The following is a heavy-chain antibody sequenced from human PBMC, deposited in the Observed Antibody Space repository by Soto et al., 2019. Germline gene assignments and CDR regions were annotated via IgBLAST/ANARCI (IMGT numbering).Heavy chain of an antibody. V-gene: IGHV4-59*01. D-gene: IGHD1-7*01. CDR3: ARAKRGSAGTIVRSDL. Sequence: PSETLSLTGNVSGVSISGYYWSWIRQPPGKPLEWIAYIYYGGTINYNPYLKSRVTISRDTSRNEFSLELTSVTAADTAVYFCARAKRGSAGTIVRSDLWGQGTPVTVPS. CDR1: GVSISGYY. J-gene: IGHJ6*02. CDR2: IYYGGTI.